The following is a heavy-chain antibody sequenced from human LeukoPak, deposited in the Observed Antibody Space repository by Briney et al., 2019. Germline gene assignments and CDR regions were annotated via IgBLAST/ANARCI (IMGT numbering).Heavy chain of an antibody. CDR1: GGSISRNSYY. D-gene: IGHD3-10*01. CDR3: ARRELWFGEDLDAFDI. V-gene: IGHV4-39*07. J-gene: IGHJ3*02. CDR2: IYYSGST. Sequence: SETLSLTCTVSGGSISRNSYYWGWIRQPPGKGLEWIGSIYYSGSTNYDPSLKSRVTISVDTSKNQFSLKLNSVTAADTAVYYCARRELWFGEDLDAFDIWGQGTMVTVSS.